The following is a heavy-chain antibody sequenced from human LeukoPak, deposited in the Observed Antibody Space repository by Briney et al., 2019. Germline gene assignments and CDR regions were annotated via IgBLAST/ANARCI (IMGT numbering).Heavy chain of an antibody. CDR1: GGSISSGDYY. J-gene: IGHJ4*02. CDR2: IYYSGST. D-gene: IGHD3-16*01. CDR3: ARLTYYDYVWGSPIDDY. Sequence: SETLSLTCTVSGGSISSGDYYWSWIRQPPGKGLEWIGYIYYSGSTYYNPSLKSRVTISVDTSKNQFSLKLSSVTAADTAVYYCARLTYYDYVWGSPIDDYWGQGTLVTVSS. V-gene: IGHV4-30-4*01.